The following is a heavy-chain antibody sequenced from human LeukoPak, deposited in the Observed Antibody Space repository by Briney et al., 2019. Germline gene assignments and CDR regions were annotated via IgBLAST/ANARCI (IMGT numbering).Heavy chain of an antibody. D-gene: IGHD7-27*01. J-gene: IGHJ4*02. CDR2: ITTGGPNT. CDR1: GFTFSSNT. V-gene: IGHV3-23*01. CDR3: AKDGGLWVSAHWGDS. Sequence: GGSLRLSCTASGFTFSSNTTSWVRQAPGKGLKWVSTITTGGPNTYYADSVKGRFTVSRDDSKNTLYLQMNSLRAEDTAVYYCAKDGGLWVSAHWGDSWGRGTLVTVSS.